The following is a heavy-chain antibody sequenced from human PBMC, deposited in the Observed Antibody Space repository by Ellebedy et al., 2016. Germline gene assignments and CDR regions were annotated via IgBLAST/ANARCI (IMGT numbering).Heavy chain of an antibody. J-gene: IGHJ5*02. CDR3: ARFHYQLVYWFDP. CDR1: GYSFTSYW. V-gene: IGHV5-51*01. CDR2: IYPGDSDT. D-gene: IGHD2-2*02. Sequence: GGSLRLXXKGSGYSFTSYWIGWVRQMPGKGLEWMGIIYPGDSDTRYSPSFQGQVTISADKSISTAYLQWSSLKASDTAMYYCARFHYQLVYWFDPWGQGTLVTVSS.